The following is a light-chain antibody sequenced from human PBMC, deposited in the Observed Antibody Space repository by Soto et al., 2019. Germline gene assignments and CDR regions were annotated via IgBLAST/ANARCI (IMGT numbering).Light chain of an antibody. V-gene: IGLV2-14*01. J-gene: IGLJ1*01. CDR1: SSDVGGYNY. CDR2: EVS. CDR3: SSYTSSSTQV. Sequence: QSALTQPASVSGSPGQSITISCTGTSSDVGGYNYVSWYQQLPGKVPKLMIYEVSNRPSGVSNRFSGSKYGNTASLTISGLQAEDEADYYCSSYTSSSTQVFGTGTKVTVL.